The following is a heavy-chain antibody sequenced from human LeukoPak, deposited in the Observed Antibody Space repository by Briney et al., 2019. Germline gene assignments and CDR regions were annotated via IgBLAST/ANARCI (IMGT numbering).Heavy chain of an antibody. CDR3: ARKSASGNYPLDY. D-gene: IGHD3-10*01. V-gene: IGHV3-23*01. CDR1: GVNFGSYS. Sequence: GGSLRLSCAASGVNFGSYSMTWVRQAPGKGLEWVSAISADSATTFYADSVKGRFTISRDNAKNTVFLQMSSLRAEDTALYYCARKSASGNYPLDYWGQGTLVTVSS. J-gene: IGHJ4*02. CDR2: ISADSATT.